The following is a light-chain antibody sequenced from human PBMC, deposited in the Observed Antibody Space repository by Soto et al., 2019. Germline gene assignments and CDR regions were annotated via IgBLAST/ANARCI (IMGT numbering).Light chain of an antibody. CDR1: QSVSSY. Sequence: EIVLTQSPATLSLSPGERATLFCRANQSVSSYLAWYQQKPGQAPRLLTYDASNRATGIPARFSGSGSGTDFTLTISSLEPEDFAVYYCQQRSSWPSFGGGTKVEIK. CDR2: DAS. V-gene: IGKV3-11*01. CDR3: QQRSSWPS. J-gene: IGKJ4*01.